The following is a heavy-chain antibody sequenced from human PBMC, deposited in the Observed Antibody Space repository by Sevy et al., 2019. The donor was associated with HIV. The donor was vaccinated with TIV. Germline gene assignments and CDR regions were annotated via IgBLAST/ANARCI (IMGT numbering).Heavy chain of an antibody. CDR1: GGAFSSNA. CDR3: ASGPRYYDAQLDY. J-gene: IGHJ4*02. D-gene: IGHD3-3*01. Sequence: ASVNVSCKASGGAFSSNAIAWVRQAPGQGLEWMGGISPIFRTTNYAQKFQGRVTITADELGSTGYMELNSLRSDDTAVYYCASGPRYYDAQLDYWGQGTLVTVSS. V-gene: IGHV1-69*13. CDR2: ISPIFRTT.